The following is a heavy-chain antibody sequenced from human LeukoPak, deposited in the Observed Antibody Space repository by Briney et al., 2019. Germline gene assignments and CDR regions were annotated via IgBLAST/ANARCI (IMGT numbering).Heavy chain of an antibody. CDR2: IYPGDSDT. CDR3: ARLRDGYKSPRGFDY. J-gene: IGHJ4*02. CDR1: GYSFTSYW. D-gene: IGHD5-24*01. Sequence: GESLKISCKGSGYSFTSYWIGWVRQMPGKGLEWMWIIYPGDSDTRYSPSFQGQVTISADKSISTAYLQWSSLKASDTAMYYCARLRDGYKSPRGFDYWGQGTLVTVSS. V-gene: IGHV5-51*01.